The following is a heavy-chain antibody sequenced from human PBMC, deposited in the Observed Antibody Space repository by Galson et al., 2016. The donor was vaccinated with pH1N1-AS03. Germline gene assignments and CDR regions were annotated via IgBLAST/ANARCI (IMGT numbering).Heavy chain of an antibody. V-gene: IGHV3-30*07. CDR3: TRVLDIFDHLYYYAMDV. CDR2: ISYDGGKK. Sequence: SLRLSCAASGFIFTTYAMNWVRQAPGKGLEWVSLISYDGGKKSYAESVKGRFTISRDNSNNTLYLQTNSLRAEDMAIYYCTRVLDIFDHLYYYAMDVWGQGTTVTVSS. J-gene: IGHJ6*02. D-gene: IGHD3-9*01. CDR1: GFIFTTYA.